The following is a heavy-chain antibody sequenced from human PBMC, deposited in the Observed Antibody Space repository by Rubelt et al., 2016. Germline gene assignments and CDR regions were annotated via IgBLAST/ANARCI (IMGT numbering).Heavy chain of an antibody. CDR3: ARLRADRPSDKAGDYIDS. V-gene: IGHV5-10-1*01. J-gene: IGHJ4*02. CDR2: VDPRDSYA. D-gene: IGHD3-10*01. CDR1: GYSFSNHW. Sequence: EVQLVQPGAEVKKPGDSLRISCKGSGYSFSNHWITWVRQTPGIGLEWMGRVDPRDSYAHYGPAFQGHGTISTDKSSDTAYLQWSSRKASDTAIYFCARLRADRPSDKAGDYIDSWGQGALVTVSS.